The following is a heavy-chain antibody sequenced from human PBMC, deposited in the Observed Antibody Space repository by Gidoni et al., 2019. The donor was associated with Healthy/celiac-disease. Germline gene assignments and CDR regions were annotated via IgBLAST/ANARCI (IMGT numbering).Heavy chain of an antibody. Sequence: EVQLVQSGAEVKKPGESLRISCKGSGYSFTSYWISWVRQMPGKGLEWMGRIAPSDAYTNYSPSFQGHVTISADKSISTAYLQWSSLKASDTAMYYCARGSYYYDSSGYYFDYWGQGTLVTVSS. J-gene: IGHJ4*02. D-gene: IGHD3-22*01. V-gene: IGHV5-10-1*03. CDR2: IAPSDAYT. CDR3: ARGSYYYDSSGYYFDY. CDR1: GYSFTSYW.